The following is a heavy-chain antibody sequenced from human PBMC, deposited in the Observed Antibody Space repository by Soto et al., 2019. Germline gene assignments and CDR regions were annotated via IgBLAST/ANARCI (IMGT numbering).Heavy chain of an antibody. D-gene: IGHD6-13*01. Sequence: SGPTLVNPTETLTLTCTVSGFSLSNARMGVSWIRQPPGKALEWLAHIFSNDEKSYSTSLKSRLTISKDTSKSQVVLTMTNMDPVDTATYYCARLSYSSSWSGYYYYYMDVWGKGTTVTVSS. J-gene: IGHJ6*03. CDR1: GFSLSNARMG. CDR3: ARLSYSSSWSGYYYYYMDV. V-gene: IGHV2-26*01. CDR2: IFSNDEK.